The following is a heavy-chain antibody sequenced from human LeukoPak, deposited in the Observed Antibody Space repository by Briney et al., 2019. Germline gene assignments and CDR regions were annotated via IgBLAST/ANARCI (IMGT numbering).Heavy chain of an antibody. Sequence: GGSLRLSCTASGFTFSSYAMSWVRQAPGKGLEWVSAISGSGGTTYYEDSVKGRFTLSRDNSKNTLYLQMNSLRAEDTAVYYCAKMRGIQVWLSDFWGQGSLVTVSS. V-gene: IGHV3-23*01. D-gene: IGHD5-18*01. CDR2: ISGSGGTT. CDR3: AKMRGIQVWLSDF. CDR1: GFTFSSYA. J-gene: IGHJ4*02.